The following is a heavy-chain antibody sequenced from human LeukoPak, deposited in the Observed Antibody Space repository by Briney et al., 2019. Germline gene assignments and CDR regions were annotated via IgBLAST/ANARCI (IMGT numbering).Heavy chain of an antibody. D-gene: IGHD1-1*01. CDR3: ARDTAGSDAFDI. J-gene: IGHJ3*02. Sequence: ASVKVSCKASGGTFSSYAISWVRQAPGQGLEWMGRIIPILGIANYAQKFQGRVTITADKSTSTAYMELSSLRSEDTAVYYCARDTAGSDAFDIWGQGTMVTVSS. CDR2: IIPILGIA. V-gene: IGHV1-69*04. CDR1: GGTFSSYA.